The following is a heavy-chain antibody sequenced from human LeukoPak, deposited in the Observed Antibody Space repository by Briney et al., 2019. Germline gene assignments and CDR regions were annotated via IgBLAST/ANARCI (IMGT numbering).Heavy chain of an antibody. CDR1: GFTFSSYA. CDR2: IASDGRDK. CDR3: ARDFSIGAADYYFDY. J-gene: IGHJ4*02. V-gene: IGHV3-30*03. Sequence: GRSLRLSCSASGFTFSSYALHWVRQAPGKGLEWVAVIASDGRDKQYADSVKGRFTISRDNSMNTLYLQMDSLRAEDTAVFYCARDFSIGAADYYFDYWGQGTLVTVSS. D-gene: IGHD6-13*01.